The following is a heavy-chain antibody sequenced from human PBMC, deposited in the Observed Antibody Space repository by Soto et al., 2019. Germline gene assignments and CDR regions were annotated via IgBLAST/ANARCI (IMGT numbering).Heavy chain of an antibody. Sequence: SLRLSCAASGFTFSSYGMHWVRQAPGKGLEWVAVISYDGSNKYYADSVKGRFTISRDNSKNTLYLQMNSLRAEDTAVYYCAKSRRYCSSTSCYSPDYYYGMDVWGQGTTVTVSS. CDR3: AKSRRYCSSTSCYSPDYYYGMDV. D-gene: IGHD2-2*02. CDR2: ISYDGSNK. J-gene: IGHJ6*02. V-gene: IGHV3-30*18. CDR1: GFTFSSYG.